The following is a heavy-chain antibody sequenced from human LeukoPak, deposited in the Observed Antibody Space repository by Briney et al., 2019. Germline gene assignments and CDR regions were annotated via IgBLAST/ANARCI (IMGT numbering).Heavy chain of an antibody. CDR2: ISGYNGKA. J-gene: IGHJ6*02. V-gene: IGHV1-18*01. D-gene: IGHD3-10*01. Sequence: RASVKVSCKASGYTFTTYGINWVRQAPGQGLEWMGWISGYNGKANYAQNLQGRVAMTTETATSTAYMELGSLRSDDTAVYYCARDCQGFGESLCYYAMDVWGQETTVSVSS. CDR3: ARDCQGFGESLCYYAMDV. CDR1: GYTFTTYG.